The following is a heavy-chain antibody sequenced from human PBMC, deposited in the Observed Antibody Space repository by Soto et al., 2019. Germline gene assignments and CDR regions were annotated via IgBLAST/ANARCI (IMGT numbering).Heavy chain of an antibody. J-gene: IGHJ4*02. CDR3: ARGSGIDY. D-gene: IGHD1-26*01. Sequence: SETLSLTCAVYGGSFSGYYWSWIRQPPGKGLEWIGEINHSGSTNYNPSLKSRVTISVDTSKNQFSLKLSSVTAADTAVYYCARGSGIDYWGQGTLVTVSS. V-gene: IGHV4-34*01. CDR2: INHSGST. CDR1: GGSFSGYY.